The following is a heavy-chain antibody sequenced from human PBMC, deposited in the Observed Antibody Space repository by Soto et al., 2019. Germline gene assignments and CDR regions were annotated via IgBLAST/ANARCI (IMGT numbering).Heavy chain of an antibody. CDR1: GFTFSSYA. J-gene: IGHJ2*01. CDR2: ISGSGGST. Sequence: EVQLLESGGGLVQPGGSLRLSCAASGFTFSSYAMNWVRLAPGKGLEWVSVISGSGGSTYYADSVKGRFTISRDNSKNTLYLQMNSLRAEETAVYYCAKRTLGWYFDLWRRGTLVTVSS. CDR3: AKRTLGWYFDL. D-gene: IGHD1-26*01. V-gene: IGHV3-23*01.